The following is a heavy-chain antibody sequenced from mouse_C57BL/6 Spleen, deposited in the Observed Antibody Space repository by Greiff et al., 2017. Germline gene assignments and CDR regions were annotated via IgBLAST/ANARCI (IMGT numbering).Heavy chain of an antibody. CDR1: GFTFSSYA. V-gene: IGHV5-4*01. CDR2: ISDGGSYT. CDR3: ARDQMVTTDYAMDY. Sequence: EVQVVESGGGLVKPGGSLKLSCAASGFTFSSYAMSWVRQTPEKRLEWVATISDGGSYTYYPDNVKGRFTISRDNAKNNLYLQMSHLKSEDTAMYYCARDQMVTTDYAMDYWGQGTSVTVSS. J-gene: IGHJ4*01. D-gene: IGHD2-2*01.